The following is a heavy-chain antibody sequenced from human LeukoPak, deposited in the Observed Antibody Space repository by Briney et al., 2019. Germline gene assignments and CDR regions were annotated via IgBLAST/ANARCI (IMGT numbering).Heavy chain of an antibody. Sequence: KPSETLSLTCTVSGGPIRSYYWSWIRQPPGKGLEWIGYIYYSGSTNYNPSLKNRVTISVDTSKNQFSLELRSVTAADTAVYYCASWDGFLQVFGYWGQGTLVTVSS. V-gene: IGHV4-59*08. D-gene: IGHD2/OR15-2a*01. CDR3: ASWDGFLQVFGY. CDR1: GGPIRSYY. CDR2: IYYSGST. J-gene: IGHJ4*02.